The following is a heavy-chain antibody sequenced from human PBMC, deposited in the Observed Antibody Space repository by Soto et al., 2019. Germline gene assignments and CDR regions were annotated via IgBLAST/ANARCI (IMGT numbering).Heavy chain of an antibody. CDR3: AFIRGVIAPFDY. Sequence: PSQTLSLTCAVYGGSFSGYYWSWIRQPPGKGLEWIGEINHSGSTNYNPSLKRRVTISVDTSKNQFSLKLRSVTAADTAVYYCAFIRGVIAPFDYWGHGTLVTGSS. CDR1: GGSFSGYY. J-gene: IGHJ4*01. D-gene: IGHD3-10*01. V-gene: IGHV4-34*09. CDR2: INHSGST.